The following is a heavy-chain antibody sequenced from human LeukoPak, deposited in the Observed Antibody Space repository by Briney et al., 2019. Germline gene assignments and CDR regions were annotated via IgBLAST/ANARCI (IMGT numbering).Heavy chain of an antibody. V-gene: IGHV4-39*07. D-gene: IGHD3-10*01. J-gene: IGHJ5*02. Sequence: SETLSLTCTVSGGSISSSSYYWGWIRQPPGKGLEWIGSIYYSGSTYYNPSLKSRVTISVDTSKNQFSLKLSSVTAADTAVYYCASILWFGELLNWFDPWGQGTLVTVSS. CDR3: ASILWFGELLNWFDP. CDR2: IYYSGST. CDR1: GGSISSSSYY.